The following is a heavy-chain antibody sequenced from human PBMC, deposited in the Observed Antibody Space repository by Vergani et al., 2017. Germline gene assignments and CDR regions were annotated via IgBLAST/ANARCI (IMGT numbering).Heavy chain of an antibody. CDR3: ARATWIQLSCWFDP. CDR2: IYYSGST. D-gene: IGHD5-18*01. Sequence: QLQLQESGPGLVKPSETLSLTCTVSGGSISSSSYYWGWIRQPPGKGLEWIGSIYYSGSTYYNPSLKSRVTISVDTSKNQFSLKLSSVTAADTAVYYCARATWIQLSCWFDPWGQGTLVTVSS. CDR1: GGSISSSSYY. J-gene: IGHJ5*02. V-gene: IGHV4-39*07.